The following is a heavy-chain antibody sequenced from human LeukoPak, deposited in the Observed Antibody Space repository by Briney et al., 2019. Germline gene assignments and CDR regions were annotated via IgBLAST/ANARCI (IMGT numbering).Heavy chain of an antibody. CDR3: AKDRRYYYDSSGPQRGFDY. J-gene: IGHJ4*02. CDR1: GFTVSSNY. V-gene: IGHV3-53*01. Sequence: PGGSLRLSCAASGFTVSSNYMSWVRQAPGKGLEWVSVIYSGGSTYYADSVKGRFTISRDNSKNTLYLQMNSLRAEDTAVYYCAKDRRYYYDSSGPQRGFDYWGQGTLVTVSS. CDR2: IYSGGST. D-gene: IGHD3-22*01.